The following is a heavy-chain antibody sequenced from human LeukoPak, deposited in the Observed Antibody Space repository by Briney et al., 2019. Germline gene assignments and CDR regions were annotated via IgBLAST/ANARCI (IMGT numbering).Heavy chain of an antibody. J-gene: IGHJ4*02. CDR3: ARATQNYDILTGYYKGGSFDN. CDR1: GYTFSAHY. CDR2: INPNSGGT. Sequence: ASVKVSCKASGYTFSAHYMHWVRQAPGQGLEWMGWINPNSGGTSYAQKLQDRVTMTRDTSISTAYMELSRLTSDDSAVYYCARATQNYDILTGYYKGGSFDNWGQGTLVTVSS. D-gene: IGHD3-9*01. V-gene: IGHV1-2*02.